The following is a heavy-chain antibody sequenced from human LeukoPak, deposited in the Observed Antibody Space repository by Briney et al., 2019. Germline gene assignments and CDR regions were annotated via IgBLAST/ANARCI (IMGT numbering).Heavy chain of an antibody. V-gene: IGHV3-30*02. Sequence: GGSLRLSCAASGFTFSSYGMHWVRQAPGKGLEGVAFIRYDGSNKYYADSVKGRFTISRDNSKNTLYLQMNSLRAEDTAVYYCARSFDYGGNVYYYYYYMDVWGKGTTVTVSS. CDR3: ARSFDYGGNVYYYYYYMDV. CDR2: IRYDGSNK. D-gene: IGHD4-23*01. CDR1: GFTFSSYG. J-gene: IGHJ6*03.